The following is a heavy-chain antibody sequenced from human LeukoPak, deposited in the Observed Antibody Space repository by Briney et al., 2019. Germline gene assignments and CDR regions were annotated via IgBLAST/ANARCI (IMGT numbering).Heavy chain of an antibody. CDR3: AKDGYYDSSGYSAVCFDY. J-gene: IGHJ4*02. CDR2: ISNIATI. V-gene: IGHV3-23*01. CDR1: GFTFRSYA. Sequence: GGSLRLSCAASGFTFRSYAMTWVRQAPGKGLEWVSEISNIATINYADSVKGRFTMSRDNSKNTLYLQMNSLRAEDTAVYYCAKDGYYDSSGYSAVCFDYWGQGTLVTVSS. D-gene: IGHD3-22*01.